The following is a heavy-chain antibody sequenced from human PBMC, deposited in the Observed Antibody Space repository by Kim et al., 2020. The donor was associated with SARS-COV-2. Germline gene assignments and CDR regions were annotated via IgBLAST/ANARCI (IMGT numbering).Heavy chain of an antibody. D-gene: IGHD6-13*01. V-gene: IGHV4-34*01. J-gene: IGHJ6*02. CDR3: ARTDIAAALPYGMDV. Sequence: PSLKSHVTLSVDTSKNQFSLMLSSVTAADTAVYYCARTDIAAALPYGMDVWGQGTTVTVSS.